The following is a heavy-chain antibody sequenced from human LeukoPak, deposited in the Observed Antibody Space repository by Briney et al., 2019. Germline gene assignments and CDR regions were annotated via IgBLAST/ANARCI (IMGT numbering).Heavy chain of an antibody. D-gene: IGHD2-2*02. Sequence: GASVKVSCKASGYTFTGYYMHWVRQAPGQGLEWMGWINPNSGGTNYAQKFQGRVTMTRDTSISTAYMELSRLRSDDTAVYYCARYCGSTSCYSGYDAFDIWGQGTMVTVSS. V-gene: IGHV1-2*02. CDR2: INPNSGGT. CDR3: ARYCGSTSCYSGYDAFDI. J-gene: IGHJ3*02. CDR1: GYTFTGYY.